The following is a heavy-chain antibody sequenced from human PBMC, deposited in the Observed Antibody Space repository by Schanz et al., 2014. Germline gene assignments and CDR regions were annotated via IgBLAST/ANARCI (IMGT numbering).Heavy chain of an antibody. CDR2: ISAYNGNT. Sequence: QVQLVQSGAEVKKPGATVKVSCKASGYIFINSGISWVRQAPGQGLEWMGWISAYNGNTKYPQKLQGRVTMTTDTSTSTVYMELRSLRSDDTAVYYCARDRRFFDRDDLYYFDSWGQGTLVTVSS. V-gene: IGHV1-18*01. CDR1: GYIFINSG. J-gene: IGHJ4*02. CDR3: ARDRRFFDRDDLYYFDS. D-gene: IGHD3-3*01.